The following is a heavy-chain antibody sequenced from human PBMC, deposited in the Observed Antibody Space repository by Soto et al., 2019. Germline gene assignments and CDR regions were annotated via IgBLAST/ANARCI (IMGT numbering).Heavy chain of an antibody. D-gene: IGHD5-12*01. V-gene: IGHV4-4*02. CDR3: ARERWLQLPSV. J-gene: IGHJ4*02. CDR1: CGSIGSSNG. Sequence: SEPLSFTCAVSCGSIGSSNGWSWVRKTSGKGLEWIGEIYHSGITNYNPSLKSRVTISVDTSKNQFSLMLISVTAADTAVYYCARERWLQLPSVWGQGTLVTVSS. CDR2: IYHSGIT.